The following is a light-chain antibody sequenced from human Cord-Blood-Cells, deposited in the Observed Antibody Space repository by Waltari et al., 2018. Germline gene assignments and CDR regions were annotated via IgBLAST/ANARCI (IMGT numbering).Light chain of an antibody. CDR3: QQYGSSPGT. CDR1: QSVSSSY. CDR2: GAS. Sequence: EIVLTQSPGPLSLSPGARATLSCRASQSVSSSYLAWYQQKPGQAPRLLIYGASSRATGIPDRFSGSGSGTDFTLTISRLEPEDFAVYYCQQYGSSPGTFGQGTKLEIK. J-gene: IGKJ2*02. V-gene: IGKV3-20*01.